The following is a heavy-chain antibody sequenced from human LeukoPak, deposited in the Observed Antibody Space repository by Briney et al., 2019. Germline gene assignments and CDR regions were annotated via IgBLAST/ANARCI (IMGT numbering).Heavy chain of an antibody. CDR3: ARDDPTVTTGPPVGS. CDR1: GFTFSSYG. Sequence: GGSLRLSCAASGFTFSSYGMHWVRQAPGKGLVWVSCISGDGSTTNYADSVKGRFTISRDNAKNTLYLQMNSLSAEDTAVYYCARDDPTVTTGPPVGSWGQGTLVTVSS. D-gene: IGHD4-17*01. V-gene: IGHV3-74*01. J-gene: IGHJ5*02. CDR2: ISGDGSTT.